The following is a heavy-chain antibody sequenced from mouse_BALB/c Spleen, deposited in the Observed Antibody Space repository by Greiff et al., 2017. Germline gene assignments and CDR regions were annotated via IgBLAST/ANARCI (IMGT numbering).Heavy chain of an antibody. CDR2: ISSGGST. CDR3: ARGLTTATNFDY. D-gene: IGHD1-2*01. Sequence: EVKLVDSGGGLVKPGGSLKLSCAASGFTFSSYAMSWVRQTPEKRLEWVASISSGGSTYYPDSVKGRFTISRDNARNILYLQMSSLRSEDTAMYYCARGLTTATNFDYWGQGTTLTVSS. J-gene: IGHJ2*01. V-gene: IGHV5-6-5*01. CDR1: GFTFSSYA.